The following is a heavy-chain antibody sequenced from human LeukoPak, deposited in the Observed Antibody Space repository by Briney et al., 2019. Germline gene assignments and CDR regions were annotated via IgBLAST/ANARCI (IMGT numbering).Heavy chain of an antibody. Sequence: ASVKVSCKASGYTCTIYYMHWVRQAPGQGLEWMGIINPSGGSTSYAQKFQGRVTMTTETSTSTVYMELSSLRYEDTAVYYCARAHSPSYYYDSSGYYYVNWGQGTLVTVSS. D-gene: IGHD3-22*01. CDR2: INPSGGST. J-gene: IGHJ4*02. CDR1: GYTCTIYY. V-gene: IGHV1-46*01. CDR3: ARAHSPSYYYDSSGYYYVN.